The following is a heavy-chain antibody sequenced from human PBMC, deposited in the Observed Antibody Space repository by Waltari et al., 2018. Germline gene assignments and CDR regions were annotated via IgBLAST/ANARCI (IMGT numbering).Heavy chain of an antibody. J-gene: IGHJ3*02. CDR2: IYYSGST. Sequence: QVQLQESGPGLVKPSQTLSLTCTVSGGSISSGGYYWSWIRQHPGKGLEWIGYIYYSGSTSYNPSRKSRVTNSVDTSKNQFSLKLSSVTAADTAVYYCAREIHGVGDAFDIWGQGTMVTVSS. D-gene: IGHD1-26*01. CDR1: GGSISSGGYY. CDR3: AREIHGVGDAFDI. V-gene: IGHV4-31*03.